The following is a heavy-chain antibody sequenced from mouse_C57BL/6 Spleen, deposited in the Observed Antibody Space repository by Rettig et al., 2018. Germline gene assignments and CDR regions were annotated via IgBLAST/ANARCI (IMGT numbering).Heavy chain of an antibody. D-gene: IGHD2-4*01. CDR3: AKGGVIYYDYDGGYYFDY. J-gene: IGHJ2*01. Sequence: QKFKGKATLTVDKSSSTAYMELRSLTSEDSAVYYCAKGGVIYYDYDGGYYFDYWGQGTTLTVSS. V-gene: IGHV1-26*01.